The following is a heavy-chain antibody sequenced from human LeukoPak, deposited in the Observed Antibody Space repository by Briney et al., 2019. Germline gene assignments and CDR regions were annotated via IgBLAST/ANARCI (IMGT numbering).Heavy chain of an antibody. CDR3: AGGGLIYDSSGYYFVVFDY. J-gene: IGHJ4*02. V-gene: IGHV4-34*01. Sequence: SETLSLTCAVYGGSFSGYYWSWIRQPPGKGLEWIGEINHSGSTNYNPSLKSRVTISVDTSKNQFSLKLSSVTAADTAVYYCAGGGLIYDSSGYYFVVFDYWGQGTLVTVSS. CDR1: GGSFSGYY. CDR2: INHSGST. D-gene: IGHD3-22*01.